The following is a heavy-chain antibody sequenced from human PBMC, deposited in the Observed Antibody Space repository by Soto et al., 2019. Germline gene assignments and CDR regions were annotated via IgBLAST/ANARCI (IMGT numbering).Heavy chain of an antibody. CDR3: APYYNYWKI. J-gene: IGHJ4*02. Sequence: EVQLVQSGAEVKKPGESLKISCKASGYNFARSSIGWVRQMPGKGLEWVAIIYPGSSEITYSPSFQGQVTISADMSISTAYLQWSSLKASDTAIYYCAPYYNYWKIWGQGTLVTVFS. CDR1: GYNFARSS. CDR2: IYPGSSEI. V-gene: IGHV5-51*01. D-gene: IGHD3-3*01.